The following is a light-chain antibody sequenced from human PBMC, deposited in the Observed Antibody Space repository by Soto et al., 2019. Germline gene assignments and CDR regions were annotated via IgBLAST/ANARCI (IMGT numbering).Light chain of an antibody. CDR3: QQYGSSPVT. CDR1: QSVSSSF. CDR2: GAS. Sequence: EIVLTQSPGTLSLSPGEGGTLSCRASQSVSSSFLAWYQQKPGQAPGLLIYGASSRATGIPDRFSGSGSGTDFTLTISRLEPEDFAVYYCQQYGSSPVTFGGGTKVEIK. V-gene: IGKV3-20*01. J-gene: IGKJ4*01.